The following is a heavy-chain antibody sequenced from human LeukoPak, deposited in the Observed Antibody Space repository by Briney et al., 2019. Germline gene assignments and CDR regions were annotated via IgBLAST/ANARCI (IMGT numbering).Heavy chain of an antibody. CDR3: ASGRSYYFDY. D-gene: IGHD1-26*01. J-gene: IGHJ4*02. CDR2: IYYSGST. Sequence: SQTLSLTCAVSGGSISSGGYSWSWIRQPPGKGLEWIGSIYYSGSTYYNPSLKSRVTMSVDTSKNQFSLKLSSVTAADTAVYYCASGRSYYFDYWGQGTLVTVSS. V-gene: IGHV4-30-2*03. CDR1: GGSISSGGYS.